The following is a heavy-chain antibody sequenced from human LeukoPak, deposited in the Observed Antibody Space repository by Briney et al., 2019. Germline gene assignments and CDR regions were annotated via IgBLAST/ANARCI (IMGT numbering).Heavy chain of an antibody. CDR2: ISHNGSQK. CDR1: GLTSNTYD. CDR3: AGEIFGSGSYPDF. Sequence: GGSMIHPCTASGLTSNTYDMHGIRQAPGQGLEWAALISHNGSQKFYSNSVRGQFTISRDNSKNTVSLQMNNLRPEDPAVYYCAGEIFGSGSYPDFWGQGTLVTVSS. V-gene: IGHV3-33*01. J-gene: IGHJ4*02. D-gene: IGHD3-10*01.